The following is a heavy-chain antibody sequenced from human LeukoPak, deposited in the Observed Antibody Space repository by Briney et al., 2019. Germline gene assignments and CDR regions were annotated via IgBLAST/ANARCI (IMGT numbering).Heavy chain of an antibody. V-gene: IGHV3-23*01. CDR2: ISDSGGRT. Sequence: QTGGSLRLSCAASGFTFSNYAMNWVRQAPGKGLQWVSTISDSGGRTNYVDSVQGRFTISRDNSKNTLYLQMNNLRAEDTAVYYCAKENYGSVDCWGQGTLVTVSS. CDR1: GFTFSNYA. J-gene: IGHJ4*02. CDR3: AKENYGSVDC. D-gene: IGHD3-22*01.